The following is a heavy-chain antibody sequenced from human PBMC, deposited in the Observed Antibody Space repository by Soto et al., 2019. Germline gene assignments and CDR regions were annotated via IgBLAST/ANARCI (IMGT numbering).Heavy chain of an antibody. Sequence: QVQLVQSGAEVKKPGASVKVSCKTSGYTFTSYGVAWVRQAPGQGLEWMGWISGYNGNTNYAQKLQVRVTMTTDTSTSTAYMELRSLRSDDTAVYYCARDPTGHFIEYWGQGTLVTVSS. D-gene: IGHD1-1*01. CDR3: ARDPTGHFIEY. V-gene: IGHV1-18*01. J-gene: IGHJ4*02. CDR2: ISGYNGNT. CDR1: GYTFTSYG.